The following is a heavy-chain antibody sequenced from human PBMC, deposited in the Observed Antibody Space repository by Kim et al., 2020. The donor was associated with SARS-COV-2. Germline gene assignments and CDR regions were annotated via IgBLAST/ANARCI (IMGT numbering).Heavy chain of an antibody. CDR1: GGSFSGYY. CDR2: INHSGST. Sequence: SETLSLTCAVYGGSFSGYYWSWIRQPPGKGLEWIGEINHSGSTNYNPSLKSRVTISVDTSKNQFSLKLSSVTAADTAVYYCARGHRAIGTIAVAGRPPDYWGQGTLVTVSS. D-gene: IGHD6-19*01. V-gene: IGHV4-34*01. J-gene: IGHJ4*02. CDR3: ARGHRAIGTIAVAGRPPDY.